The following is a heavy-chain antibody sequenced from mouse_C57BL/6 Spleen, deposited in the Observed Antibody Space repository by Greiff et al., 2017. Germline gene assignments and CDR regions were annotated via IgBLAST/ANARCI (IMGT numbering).Heavy chain of an antibody. Sequence: QVQLQQPGAELVRPGSSVKLSCKASGYTFTSYWMHWVKQRPIQGLEWIGNIDPSDSETHYNQKFKDKATLTVDKSSTTAYMQLSSLTSEDSAVYYCAMVGTRTDYFDDWGQGTPLTVSS. CDR2: IDPSDSET. D-gene: IGHD2-1*01. J-gene: IGHJ2*01. CDR3: AMVGTRTDYFDD. V-gene: IGHV1-52*01. CDR1: GYTFTSYW.